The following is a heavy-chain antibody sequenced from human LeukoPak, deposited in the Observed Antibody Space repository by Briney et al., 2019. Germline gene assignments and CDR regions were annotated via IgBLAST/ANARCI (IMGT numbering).Heavy chain of an antibody. V-gene: IGHV3-23*01. CDR1: GFTFSDYY. J-gene: IGHJ6*03. CDR3: AKDSVRTVAGHMDV. Sequence: GGSLRLSCAASGFTFSDYYMSWIRQAPGKGLEWVSAISGSGGSTYYADSVKGRFTISRDNSKNTLYLQMNSLRAEDTAVYYSAKDSVRTVAGHMDVWGKGTTVTVSS. CDR2: ISGSGGST. D-gene: IGHD6-19*01.